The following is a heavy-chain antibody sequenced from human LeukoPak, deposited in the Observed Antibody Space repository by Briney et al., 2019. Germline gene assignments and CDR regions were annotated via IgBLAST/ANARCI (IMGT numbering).Heavy chain of an antibody. CDR1: GGTFSSYA. J-gene: IGHJ5*02. CDR2: IIPVFGTS. Sequence: GASVKVSCKASGGTFSSYAISWVRQAPGQGLEWMGGIIPVFGTSNYAQKFQGRVTITADESTSTAYLELSSLRSDDTAVYYCARDGYSSSQNWFDPWGQGTLVTVSS. D-gene: IGHD6-13*01. V-gene: IGHV1-69*13. CDR3: ARDGYSSSQNWFDP.